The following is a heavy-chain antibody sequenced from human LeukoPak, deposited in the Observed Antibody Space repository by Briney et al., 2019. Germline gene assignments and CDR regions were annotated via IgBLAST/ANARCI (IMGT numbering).Heavy chain of an antibody. Sequence: SETLSLTCTVSGGSISSSSYYWGWIRQPPGKGLEWIGSIYYSGSTYYNPSLKSRVTISVDTSKNQFSLKLSSVTAADTAVYYCARRGQGIVSTYYYYMDVWGKGTTVTISS. V-gene: IGHV4-39*01. J-gene: IGHJ6*03. CDR1: GGSISSSSYY. CDR2: IYYSGST. D-gene: IGHD1-26*01. CDR3: ARRGQGIVSTYYYYMDV.